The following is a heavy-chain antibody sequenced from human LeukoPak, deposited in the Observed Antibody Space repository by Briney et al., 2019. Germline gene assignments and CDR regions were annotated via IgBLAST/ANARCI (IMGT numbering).Heavy chain of an antibody. Sequence: GGSLRLSCAASGFTFSDYYMSWIRQAPGKGLEWVSYISSSSSYTNYADSVKGRFTISRDNAKNSLYLQMNSLSAEDTAVYYCARVSNYYGMDVWGQGTTVTVSS. CDR2: ISSSSSYT. CDR3: ARVSNYYGMDV. CDR1: GFTFSDYY. J-gene: IGHJ6*02. V-gene: IGHV3-11*05.